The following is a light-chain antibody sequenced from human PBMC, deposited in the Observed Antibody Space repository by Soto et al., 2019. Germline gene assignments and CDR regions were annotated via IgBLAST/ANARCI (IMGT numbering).Light chain of an antibody. CDR1: SGHSSYA. J-gene: IGLJ1*01. Sequence: QPVLTQSPSASASLGASVKFICTLSSGHSSYAIVWHQQQPEKGPRYLMKINSDGSHSKGDGIPDRFSGSSSGAERYLTISSLQSEDEADYYCQTWGTGIRVFGTGTKLTVL. CDR2: INSDGSH. V-gene: IGLV4-69*01. CDR3: QTWGTGIRV.